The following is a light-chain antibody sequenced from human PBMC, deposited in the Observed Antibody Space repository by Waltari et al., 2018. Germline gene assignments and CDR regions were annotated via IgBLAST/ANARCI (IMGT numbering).Light chain of an antibody. J-gene: IGLJ2*01. Sequence: SALTQPASVSGSPGQSITISCTGTSSDIGDFNYISWYQQHPGEGPKLILYGVTKRPSGCSHRFPGPRTANPASLTISGLQADDEAEYFCSSYTDTNTLHVVFGGGTKLSVL. CDR2: GVT. V-gene: IGLV2-14*03. CDR1: SSDIGDFNY. CDR3: SSYTDTNTLHVV.